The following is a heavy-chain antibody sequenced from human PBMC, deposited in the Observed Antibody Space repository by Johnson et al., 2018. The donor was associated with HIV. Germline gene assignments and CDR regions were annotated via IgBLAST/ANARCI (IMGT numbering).Heavy chain of an antibody. Sequence: QVQLVESGGGVVQPGRSLRLSCAASGFTFTSYAMHWVRQAPGTGLEWVAVVSYDGSTKYYADSVKGRFTISRDNSENTLYLQMNSLRAEDTAVFFCARDWSWRGSLKGGGAFDIWGQGTLVTVSA. CDR3: ARDWSWRGSLKGGGAFDI. V-gene: IGHV3-30*04. D-gene: IGHD1-26*01. CDR2: VSYDGSTK. J-gene: IGHJ3*02. CDR1: GFTFTSYA.